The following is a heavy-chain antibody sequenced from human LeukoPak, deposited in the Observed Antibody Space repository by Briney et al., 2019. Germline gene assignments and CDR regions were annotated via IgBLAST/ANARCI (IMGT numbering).Heavy chain of an antibody. CDR2: IHYSGST. V-gene: IGHV4-59*01. Sequence: SETLSLTCSVSGGSISTYYWSWIRQPPGKGLEWIGYIHYSGSTKYNPPLKSRVSISVDTSKNQFSLRLSPVTAADTAVYYCATISGGTAGIVDFWGQGTLVTVSS. CDR1: GGSISTYY. D-gene: IGHD6-13*01. CDR3: ATISGGTAGIVDF. J-gene: IGHJ4*02.